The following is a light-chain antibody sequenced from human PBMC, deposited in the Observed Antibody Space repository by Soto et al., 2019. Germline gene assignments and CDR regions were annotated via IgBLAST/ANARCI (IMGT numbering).Light chain of an antibody. J-gene: IGLJ1*01. CDR3: QSYDSSLSGSRV. V-gene: IGLV1-40*01. CDR1: SSNSGAGYD. Sequence: QSALAQPPSVSGAPGQRVTISCTGSSSNSGAGYDVHWYQQLPGTAPKLLIYGNSNRPSGVPDRFSGSKSGTSASLAITGLQAEDEADYYCQSYDSSLSGSRVFGTGTKLTVL. CDR2: GNS.